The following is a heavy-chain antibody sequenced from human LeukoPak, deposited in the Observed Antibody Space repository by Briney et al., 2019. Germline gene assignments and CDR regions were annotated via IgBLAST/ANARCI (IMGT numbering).Heavy chain of an antibody. CDR3: ARARYSYGQLDY. D-gene: IGHD5-18*01. V-gene: IGHV3-30*04. Sequence: GRSLRLSCAASGFTFSSYAMHWVRQAPGKGLEWVAVISYDGSNKYYADSVKGRFTISRDNSKNTLYLQMNSLRAEDTAVYYCARARYSYGQLDYWAREPWSPSPQ. CDR1: GFTFSSYA. CDR2: ISYDGSNK. J-gene: IGHJ4*02.